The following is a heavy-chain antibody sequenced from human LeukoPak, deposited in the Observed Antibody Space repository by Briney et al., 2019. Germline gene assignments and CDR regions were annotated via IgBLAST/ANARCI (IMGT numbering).Heavy chain of an antibody. CDR3: GRVGVGAVAGNYLDY. V-gene: IGHV3-53*04. Sequence: GGSLRLSCAASGFTVSNNYMSWVRQAPGKGLEWVSIIYRDGSTFYADPVKGRFTISRHNSKNTLYLQMNSLRPEDTAVYYCGRVGVGAVAGNYLDYWGQGTLVTVSS. CDR1: GFTVSNNY. D-gene: IGHD6-19*01. J-gene: IGHJ4*02. CDR2: IYRDGST.